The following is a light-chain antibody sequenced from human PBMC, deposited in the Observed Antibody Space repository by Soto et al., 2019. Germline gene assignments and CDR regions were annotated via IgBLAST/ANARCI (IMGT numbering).Light chain of an antibody. CDR2: GNI. CDR3: QSYDRVSAWV. V-gene: IGLV1-40*01. Sequence: QSVLTQPPSVSGAPGQRVTISCAGSSSNIGAGFDVHWYQQLPGTAPKLLIYGNINRPSGVPDRLSGSKSGTSASLAITGLQAKDEAVYYCQSYDRVSAWVFGGGTKLTVL. CDR1: SSNIGAGFD. J-gene: IGLJ3*02.